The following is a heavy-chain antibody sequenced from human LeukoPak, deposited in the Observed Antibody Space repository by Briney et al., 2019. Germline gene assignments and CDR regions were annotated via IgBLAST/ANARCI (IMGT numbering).Heavy chain of an antibody. Sequence: GGSLRLSCTVSGFTVSSNSMSWVRQAPGKGLEWFSFIYSDNTHYSDSVKGRFTISRDNSKNTLYLQMNSLRAEDTAVYYCAKRLTFGGVIVPGDFDYWGQGTLVTVSS. CDR3: AKRLTFGGVIVPGDFDY. V-gene: IGHV3-53*01. CDR1: GFTVSSNS. J-gene: IGHJ4*02. CDR2: IYSDNT. D-gene: IGHD3-16*02.